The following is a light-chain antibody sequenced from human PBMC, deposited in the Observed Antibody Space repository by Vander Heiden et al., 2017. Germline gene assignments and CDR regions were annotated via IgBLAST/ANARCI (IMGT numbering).Light chain of an antibody. CDR1: HGISIY. Sequence: AMRMTQSTSSLSASTGDRVTITCLAIHGISIYLAWYQQKPGKAPKLLIYAASTLQSGVPSRFSGSGSWTDFTLTISCLQSEDFATYYCQHEDSYPRPFGGGTKVEIK. J-gene: IGKJ4*01. CDR2: AAS. CDR3: QHEDSYPRP. V-gene: IGKV1-8*01.